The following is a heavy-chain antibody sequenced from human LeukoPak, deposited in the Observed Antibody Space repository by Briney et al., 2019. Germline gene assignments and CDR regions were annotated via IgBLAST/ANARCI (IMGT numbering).Heavy chain of an antibody. V-gene: IGHV4-4*09. J-gene: IGHJ5*02. CDR1: GGSITSDY. Sequence: PSETLSLTCTVSGGSITSDYWTWIRQPPGKGLERIGFIYINGNTNYNPSLKRRVTISLDTSKNQFSLNLTSVTAADTALYYCARQSRSCTRTSCYNWFDPWGQGTLVTVSS. CDR2: IYINGNT. D-gene: IGHD2-2*01. CDR3: ARQSRSCTRTSCYNWFDP.